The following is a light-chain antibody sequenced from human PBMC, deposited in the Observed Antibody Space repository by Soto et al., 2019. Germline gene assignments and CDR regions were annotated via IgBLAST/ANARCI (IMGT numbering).Light chain of an antibody. Sequence: EIVLTQSPGTLSLSPGERATLSCRASQYVSSSYLAWYQQKPGQAPRLLIYGASSRATGIPDRFSGSGSGTDFTLTISRLEPDEFAVYYCQQYGTSPWTFGQGNKVESK. CDR1: QYVSSSY. CDR2: GAS. V-gene: IGKV3-20*01. CDR3: QQYGTSPWT. J-gene: IGKJ1*01.